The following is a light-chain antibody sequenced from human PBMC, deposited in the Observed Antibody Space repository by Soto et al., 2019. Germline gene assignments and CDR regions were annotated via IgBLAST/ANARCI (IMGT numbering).Light chain of an antibody. CDR2: GVS. CDR1: SSDIGGYDY. J-gene: IGLJ1*01. V-gene: IGLV2-14*03. Sequence: QSVLAQPASVSASPGQSITISCTGTSSDIGGYDYVSWYQHHPGKAPKVMIYGVSNRPSGVSIRFSGSKSGNTASLTISGLQAEDEADYYCSSHTSSSTFVFGAGTKVTVL. CDR3: SSHTSSSTFV.